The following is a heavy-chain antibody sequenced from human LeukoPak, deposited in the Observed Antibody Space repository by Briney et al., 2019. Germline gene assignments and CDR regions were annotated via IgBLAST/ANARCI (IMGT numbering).Heavy chain of an antibody. Sequence: PSETLSLTCTVSGGPIFSSPFYWGWIRQPPGKGLEWIASVHYNGITYYNPSLKSRVTISVDTSKNQFALKVTSVTAADTAIYYCARLMTTVATWGQGTLVTVSS. CDR2: VHYNGIT. CDR1: GGPIFSSPFY. J-gene: IGHJ4*02. D-gene: IGHD4-11*01. V-gene: IGHV4-39*01. CDR3: ARLMTTVAT.